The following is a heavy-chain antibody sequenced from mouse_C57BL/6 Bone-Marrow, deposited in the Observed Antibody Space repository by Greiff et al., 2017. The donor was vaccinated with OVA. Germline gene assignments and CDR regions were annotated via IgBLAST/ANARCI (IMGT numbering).Heavy chain of an antibody. D-gene: IGHD1-1*01. CDR2: IGPGSGST. CDR1: GYTFTDYY. Sequence: VQLQQSGAELVKPGASVKISCKASGYTFTDYYINWVKQRPGQGLEWIGKIGPGSGSTYYNEKFKGKATLTADKSSSTAYMQLSSLTSEDSAVYFCARSIYYYGSSSYYFDYWGQGTTLTVSS. CDR3: ARSIYYYGSSSYYFDY. J-gene: IGHJ2*01. V-gene: IGHV1-77*01.